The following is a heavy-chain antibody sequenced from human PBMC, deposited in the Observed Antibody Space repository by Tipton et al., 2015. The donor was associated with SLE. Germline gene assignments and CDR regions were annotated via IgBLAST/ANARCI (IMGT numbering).Heavy chain of an antibody. CDR3: ARGGHSNSPNWFDP. V-gene: IGHV4-59*11. D-gene: IGHD4-11*01. CDR2: IYHSGST. J-gene: IGHJ5*02. CDR1: GGSISGHY. Sequence: LRLSCTVSGGSISGHYWSWIRQTPGKGLEWIAYIYHSGSTNYNPSLKSRVTISEDRSKNQFSLKLRSVTAADTAVYYCARGGHSNSPNWFDPWGQGTLITVSS.